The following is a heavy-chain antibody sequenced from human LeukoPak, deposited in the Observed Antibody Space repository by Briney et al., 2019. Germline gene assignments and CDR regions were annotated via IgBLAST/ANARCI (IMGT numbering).Heavy chain of an antibody. CDR1: GFTFSDYG. J-gene: IGHJ6*03. V-gene: IGHV3-30*02. Sequence: PGRSLRLSCAASGFTFSDYGMHWVRQTPGKVLECVAFIRYDGNDKYFADSVKGRFTVSRDNSKNTLYLQMNNLRAEDTAVYYCAKLGINYYYMDVWGKGTTVTISS. D-gene: IGHD7-27*01. CDR2: IRYDGNDK. CDR3: AKLGINYYYMDV.